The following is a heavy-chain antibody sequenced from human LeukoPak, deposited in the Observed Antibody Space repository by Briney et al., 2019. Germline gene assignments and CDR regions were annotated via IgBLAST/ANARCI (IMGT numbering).Heavy chain of an antibody. CDR3: ARDGGSLDEQRTHI. CDR1: GGTFSSYA. CDR2: IIPILGIA. V-gene: IGHV1-69*04. Sequence: GASVKVSCKASGGTFSSYAISWMRQAPGQGLEWMGRIIPILGIANYAQKFQGRVTITADKSTSTAYMELSSLRSEDTAVYYCARDGGSLDEQRTHIWGQGTMVTVSS. D-gene: IGHD2-15*01. J-gene: IGHJ3*02.